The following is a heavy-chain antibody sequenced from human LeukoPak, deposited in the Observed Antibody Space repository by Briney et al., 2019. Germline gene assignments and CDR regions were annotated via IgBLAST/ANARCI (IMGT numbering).Heavy chain of an antibody. V-gene: IGHV1-18*01. CDR2: ISAYNGNT. Sequence: ASVKVSCKASGYTFISYGISWVRQAPGQGLEWMGLISAYNGNTNYAQKLQGRVTMTTDTSTSTAYMELRSLRSDDTAVYYCARDRHDSHSKPLSDYWGQGTLVTVSS. CDR1: GYTFISYG. D-gene: IGHD1-14*01. CDR3: ARDRHDSHSKPLSDY. J-gene: IGHJ4*02.